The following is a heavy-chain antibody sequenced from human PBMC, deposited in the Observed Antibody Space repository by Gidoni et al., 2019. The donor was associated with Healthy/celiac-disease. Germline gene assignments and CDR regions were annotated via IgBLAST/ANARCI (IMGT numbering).Heavy chain of an antibody. V-gene: IGHV3-21*01. CDR3: ARDHYSPPAD. CDR2: ISSSSSYI. CDR1: GFTFSSYS. Sequence: EVQPVASGGGLVEPGGSMRLSGAVSGFTFSSYSMNWVRQAPGKGLEWVSSISSSSSYIYYADSVKGRFTISRDNAKNSLYLQMNSLRAEDTAVYYCARDHYSPPADWGQGTLVTVSS. D-gene: IGHD5-18*01. J-gene: IGHJ4*02.